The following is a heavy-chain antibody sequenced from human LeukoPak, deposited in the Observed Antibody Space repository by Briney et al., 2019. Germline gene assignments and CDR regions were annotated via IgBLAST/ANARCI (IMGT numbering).Heavy chain of an antibody. D-gene: IGHD5-24*01. V-gene: IGHV1-2*02. CDR3: ARDRYGDGFAHFDY. CDR1: GYTFTSYA. J-gene: IGHJ4*02. Sequence: ASVKVSCKASGYTFTSYAMHWVRQAPGQGLEWMGWITPSGGTNYPQKFQGRVAITRDTFITTAYMDLSRLTSDDTAVYYCARDRYGDGFAHFDYWGQGALVTVSS. CDR2: ITPSGGT.